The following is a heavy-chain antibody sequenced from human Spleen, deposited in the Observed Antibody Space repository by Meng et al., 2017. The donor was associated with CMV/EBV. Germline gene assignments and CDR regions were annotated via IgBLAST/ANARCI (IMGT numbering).Heavy chain of an antibody. D-gene: IGHD5-12*01. V-gene: IGHV3-7*01. Sequence: GGSLRLSCAASGFTFNSHAMSWVRQAPGKGLEWVANIKQDGSEKYYVDSVKGRFTISRDNAKNSLYLQMNSLRAEDTAVYYCAGGGKWLRNVGVYWGQGTLVTVSS. CDR2: IKQDGSEK. CDR1: GFTFNSHA. J-gene: IGHJ4*02. CDR3: AGGGKWLRNVGVY.